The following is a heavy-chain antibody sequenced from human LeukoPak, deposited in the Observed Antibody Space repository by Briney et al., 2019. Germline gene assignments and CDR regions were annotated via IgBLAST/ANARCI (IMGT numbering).Heavy chain of an antibody. V-gene: IGHV4-34*01. CDR3: AREGYSYGGGFDY. CDR1: GGSFSGYY. CDR2: INHSGST. J-gene: IGHJ4*02. D-gene: IGHD5-18*01. Sequence: SETLSLTCAVYGGSFSGYYWSWIRQPPGKGLEWIGEINHSGSTNYNPSLKSRVTISVDTSKSRFSLKLSSVTAADTAVYYCAREGYSYGGGFDYWGQGTLVTVSS.